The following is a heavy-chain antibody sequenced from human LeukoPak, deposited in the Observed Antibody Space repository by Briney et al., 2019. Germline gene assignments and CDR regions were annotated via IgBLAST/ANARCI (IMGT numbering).Heavy chain of an antibody. CDR3: VRTFQGSWPYYYSYMDV. Sequence: GGSLRLSCAASGFTFSDYYMSWIRQAPGKGLEWVSYISSSGSTIYYADSVKGRFTISRDNANNTLYLHMNSLRTEDTAVYYCVRTFQGSWPYYYSYMDVWGKGTTVIVSS. CDR1: GFTFSDYY. D-gene: IGHD6-13*01. J-gene: IGHJ6*03. CDR2: ISSSGSTI. V-gene: IGHV3-11*04.